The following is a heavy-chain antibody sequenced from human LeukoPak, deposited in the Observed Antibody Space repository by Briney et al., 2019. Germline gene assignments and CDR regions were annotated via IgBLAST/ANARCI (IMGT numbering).Heavy chain of an antibody. J-gene: IGHJ3*02. D-gene: IGHD3-16*01. V-gene: IGHV1-2*02. Sequence: GASVKVSCKASGYTFTVYYMHWVRQAPGQGLEWMGWINPNSGGTNYAQKFRGRVTMTRDTSISTAYMDLSRLRSDDTAVYYCAREGSLSLGAFDIWGQGTMVTVSS. CDR2: INPNSGGT. CDR3: AREGSLSLGAFDI. CDR1: GYTFTVYY.